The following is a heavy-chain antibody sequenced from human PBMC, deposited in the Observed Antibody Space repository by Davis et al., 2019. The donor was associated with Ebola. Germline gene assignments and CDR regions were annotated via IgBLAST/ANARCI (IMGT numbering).Heavy chain of an antibody. Sequence: ASVKVSCKASGYTFTSYAMHWVRQAPGQGLEWMGWINPNSGGTNYAQKFQGWVTMTRDTSISTAYMELSRLRSDDTAVYYCARGGYCSGGSCYGDWFDPWGQGTLVTVSS. J-gene: IGHJ5*02. CDR1: GYTFTSYA. CDR2: INPNSGGT. CDR3: ARGGYCSGGSCYGDWFDP. D-gene: IGHD2-15*01. V-gene: IGHV1-2*04.